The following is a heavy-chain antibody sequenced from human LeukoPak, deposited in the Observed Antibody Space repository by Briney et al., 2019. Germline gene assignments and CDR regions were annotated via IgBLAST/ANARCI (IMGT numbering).Heavy chain of an antibody. J-gene: IGHJ3*02. CDR2: IYYSGST. CDR1: GGSISSYY. D-gene: IGHD5-24*01. CDR3: ARDSGEMATKLWDDAFDI. V-gene: IGHV4-59*01. Sequence: PSETLSVTCTVSGGSISSYYWSWIRQPPGKGLEWIGYIYYSGSTNYNPSLKSRVTISVDTSKNQFSLKLSSVTAADTAVYYCARDSGEMATKLWDDAFDIWGQGTMVTVSS.